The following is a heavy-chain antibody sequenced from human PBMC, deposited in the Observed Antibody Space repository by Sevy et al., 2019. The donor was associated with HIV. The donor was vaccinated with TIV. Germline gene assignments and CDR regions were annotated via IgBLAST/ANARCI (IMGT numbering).Heavy chain of an antibody. CDR2: IKRDGSEK. J-gene: IGHJ6*02. CDR1: GFTFSNYW. V-gene: IGHV3-7*03. Sequence: GGSLRLSCAASGFTFSNYWMSWVRQAPGKGLEWVANIKRDGSEKYYVASVKGRFTISRDNAETSLYLQMNSLRVEDTAVYYCARDCSSASCLWGMDVWGQGTMVTVSS. D-gene: IGHD2-2*01. CDR3: ARDCSSASCLWGMDV.